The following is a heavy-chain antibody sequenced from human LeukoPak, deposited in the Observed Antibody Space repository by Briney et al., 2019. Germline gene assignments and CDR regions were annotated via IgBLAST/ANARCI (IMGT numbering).Heavy chain of an antibody. Sequence: SETLSLTCAVYGGSFSGYYWSWIRQPPGKGLEWIGEINHSGSTNYNPSLKSRVTISVDTSKNQFSLKLSSVTAADTAVYYCARVVVGHGSGSYYDPCGYFDYWGQGTLVTVSS. V-gene: IGHV4-34*01. CDR1: GGSFSGYY. CDR2: INHSGST. J-gene: IGHJ4*02. CDR3: ARVVVGHGSGSYYDPCGYFDY. D-gene: IGHD3-10*01.